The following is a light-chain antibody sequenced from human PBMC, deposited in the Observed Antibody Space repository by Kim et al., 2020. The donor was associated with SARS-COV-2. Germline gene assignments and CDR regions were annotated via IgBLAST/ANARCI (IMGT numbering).Light chain of an antibody. CDR3: SSYTSSSTGV. V-gene: IGLV2-14*03. Sequence: QSITTSCIGTNSDVGGYNYVSWYQQHPGKAPKLMIYDVSNRPSGVSNRFSGSKSGNTASLTISGLQAEDEADYYCSSYTSSSTGVFGTGTKVTVL. CDR2: DVS. J-gene: IGLJ1*01. CDR1: NSDVGGYNY.